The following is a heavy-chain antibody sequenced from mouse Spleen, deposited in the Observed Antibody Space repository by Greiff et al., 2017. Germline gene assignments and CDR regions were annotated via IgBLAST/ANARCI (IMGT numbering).Heavy chain of an antibody. Sequence: VKLVESGAELVRPGASVTLSCKASGYTFTDYEMHWVKQTPVHGLEWIGAIDPETGGTAYNQKFKGKATLTADKSSSTAYMELRSLTSEDSAVYYCTRRELPWFAYWGQGTLVTVSA. CDR3: TRRELPWFAY. D-gene: IGHD1-1*01. V-gene: IGHV1-15*01. J-gene: IGHJ3*01. CDR1: GYTFTDYE. CDR2: IDPETGGT.